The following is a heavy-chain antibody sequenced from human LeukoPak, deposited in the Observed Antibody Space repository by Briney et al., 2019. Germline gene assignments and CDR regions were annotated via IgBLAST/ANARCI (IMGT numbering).Heavy chain of an antibody. J-gene: IGHJ4*02. V-gene: IGHV3-53*01. Sequence: GGSLTLSCAASGFTISSNYMSWVRQAPGKGLEWVSVIYSGGSTYYADSVKGRFTISRDNSKNTLYLQMNSLRAEDTAVYYCARDLGAPRYNGNDWGYWGQGALVTVSS. CDR1: GFTISSNY. D-gene: IGHD1-1*01. CDR3: ARDLGAPRYNGNDWGY. CDR2: IYSGGST.